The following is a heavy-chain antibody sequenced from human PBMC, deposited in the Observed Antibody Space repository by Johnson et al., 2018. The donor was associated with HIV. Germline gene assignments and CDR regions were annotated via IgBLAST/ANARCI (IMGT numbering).Heavy chain of an antibody. D-gene: IGHD6-13*01. CDR2: IKSKSDGGTS. CDR3: TTDPIAAAGPDAFDI. CDR1: GITFSDYY. Sequence: VQLVEAGGGLVKPGGSLRLSCAASGITFSDYYMSWIRQAPGKGLEWVGRIKSKSDGGTSDSAAPVKARVTISRDDSKNTLYRQMNSLKTEDTAVYYCTTDPIAAAGPDAFDIWGQGTVVTVSS. J-gene: IGHJ3*02. V-gene: IGHV3-15*01.